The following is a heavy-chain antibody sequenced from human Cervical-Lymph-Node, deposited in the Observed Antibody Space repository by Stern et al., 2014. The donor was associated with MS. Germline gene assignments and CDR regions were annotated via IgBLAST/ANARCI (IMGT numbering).Heavy chain of an antibody. J-gene: IGHJ6*02. CDR2: ISSSSSYI. CDR1: GFTFSSYS. Sequence: EDQLVESGGGLVKPGGSLRLSCAASGFTFSSYSMNWVRQAPGKGLEWVSSISSSSSYIYYADSVKGRFTISRDNAKNSLYLQMNSLRAEDTAVYYCAGPIAAAGPGDYYYGMDVWGQGTTVTVSS. D-gene: IGHD6-13*01. CDR3: AGPIAAAGPGDYYYGMDV. V-gene: IGHV3-21*01.